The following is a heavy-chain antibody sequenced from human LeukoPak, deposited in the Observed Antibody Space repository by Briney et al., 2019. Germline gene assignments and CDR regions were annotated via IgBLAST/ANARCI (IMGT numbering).Heavy chain of an antibody. D-gene: IGHD2-2*01. J-gene: IGHJ5*02. CDR2: TYYRSTWYN. CDR1: GDSVSSNRVT. V-gene: IGHV6-1*01. CDR3: ARRLTQYDCFDR. Sequence: SQTLSLTCAISGDSVSSNRVTWNWIRHSPSRGLEWLGRTYYRSTWYNDYAVSVRGRITDNPDTSKNQFSLHLNSVTPEDTAVYYCARRLTQYDCFDRWGQGILVTVTS.